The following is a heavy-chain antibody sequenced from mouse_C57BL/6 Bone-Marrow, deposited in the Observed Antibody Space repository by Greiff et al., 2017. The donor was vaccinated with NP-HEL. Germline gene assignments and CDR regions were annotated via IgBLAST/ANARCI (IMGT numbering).Heavy chain of an antibody. J-gene: IGHJ2*01. V-gene: IGHV2-9-1*01. CDR1: GFSLTSYA. CDR2: IWTGGGT. CDR3: ARRIYYGNYDYFDY. Sequence: QVQLKQSGPGLVAPSQSLSITCTVSGFSLTSYAISWVRQPPGKGLEWLGVIWTGGGTNYNSALKSRLSISKDNSKSQVFLKMNSLQTDDTARYYCARRIYYGNYDYFDYWGQGTTLTVSS. D-gene: IGHD2-1*01.